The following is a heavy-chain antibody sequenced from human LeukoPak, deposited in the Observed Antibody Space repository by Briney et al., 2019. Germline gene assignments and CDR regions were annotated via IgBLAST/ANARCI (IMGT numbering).Heavy chain of an antibody. CDR2: IYYSGST. J-gene: IGHJ4*02. CDR1: GGSISSSSYY. Sequence: SETLSLTCTVSGGSISSSSYYWGWIRQPPGKGLEWIGSIYYSGSTYYNPSLKSRVTISVDTSKNQFSLKLSSVTAADTAVYYCARGEYSSSWGLDYWGQGTLVTVSS. CDR3: ARGEYSSSWGLDY. V-gene: IGHV4-39*07. D-gene: IGHD6-13*01.